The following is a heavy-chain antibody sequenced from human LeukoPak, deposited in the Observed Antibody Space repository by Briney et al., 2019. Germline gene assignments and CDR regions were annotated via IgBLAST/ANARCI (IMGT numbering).Heavy chain of an antibody. Sequence: GGSLTLSCAASGFTFSSYAMRWVRRAPGKALEWFSAISDNGGSTNYADSVKGRFTIFRDNSKNTLYLQMNSLRAEDTAVYYCAKDAYYYGSGWWGQGTLVTVSS. J-gene: IGHJ4*02. CDR2: ISDNGGST. D-gene: IGHD3-10*01. CDR3: AKDAYYYGSGW. CDR1: GFTFSSYA. V-gene: IGHV3-23*01.